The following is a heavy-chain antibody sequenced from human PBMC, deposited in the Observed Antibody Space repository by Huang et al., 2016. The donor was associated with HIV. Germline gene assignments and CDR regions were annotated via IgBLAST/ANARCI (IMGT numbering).Heavy chain of an antibody. J-gene: IGHJ4*02. Sequence: EVQLVESGGDLIKPGGALRLSCAASGFTVSSNYRSLVRTAPGNWLGGSSVIYSDDSTYFPDTVKGRFTISRYNSKNTLYLQMNSLRAEDTAVYYCAAQWELRGGVDFWGQGTLVTVSS. CDR1: GFTVSSNY. D-gene: IGHD1-26*01. V-gene: IGHV3-53*01. CDR2: IYSDDST. CDR3: AAQWELRGGVDF.